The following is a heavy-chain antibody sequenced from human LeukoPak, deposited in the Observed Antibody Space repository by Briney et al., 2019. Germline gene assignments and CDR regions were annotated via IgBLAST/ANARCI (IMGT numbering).Heavy chain of an antibody. CDR3: ARDATGGYSGYGFNWFDP. CDR1: GGSISSGGYY. V-gene: IGHV4-31*03. D-gene: IGHD5-12*01. Sequence: SETLSLTCTVSGGSISSGGYYWSWIRQHPGKGLEWIGYIYYSGSTYYNPSLKSRVTISVDTSKNQFSLELSSVTAADTAVYYCARDATGGYSGYGFNWFDPWGQGTLATVSS. CDR2: IYYSGST. J-gene: IGHJ5*02.